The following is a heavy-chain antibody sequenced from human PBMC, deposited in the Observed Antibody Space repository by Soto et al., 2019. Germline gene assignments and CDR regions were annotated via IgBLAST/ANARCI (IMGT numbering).Heavy chain of an antibody. CDR1: GYTFTRYA. CDR2: INAGNGNT. V-gene: IGHV1-3*01. J-gene: IGHJ6*02. CDR3: ARAYCGGDCYIYYYYGMDV. D-gene: IGHD2-21*02. Sequence: ASVKVSCKASGYTFTRYAMRWVRQAPGQRLEWMGWINAGNGNTKYSQKFQGRVTITRDTSASTAYMELSSLRSEDTAVYYCARAYCGGDCYIYYYYGMDVWGQGTTVTVSS.